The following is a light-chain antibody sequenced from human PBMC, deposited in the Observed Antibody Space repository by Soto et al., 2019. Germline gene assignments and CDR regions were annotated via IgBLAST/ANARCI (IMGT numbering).Light chain of an antibody. CDR1: SSDIGSHNF. CDR3: SSDTTPSTLI. V-gene: IGLV2-14*01. Sequence: QSALTQPASVSGSPGQSITISCTGTSSDIGSHNFVSWYQQHPGKAPKLLIHEINNRPPGVSIRFSGSKSGNTASLTISGLQAEDEADYYCSSDTTPSTLIFGGGTKLTVL. CDR2: EIN. J-gene: IGLJ2*01.